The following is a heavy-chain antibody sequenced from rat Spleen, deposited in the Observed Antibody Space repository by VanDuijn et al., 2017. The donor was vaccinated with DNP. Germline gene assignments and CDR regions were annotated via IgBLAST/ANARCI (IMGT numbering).Heavy chain of an antibody. D-gene: IGHD1-1*01. CDR1: GYSITSNY. CDR3: ARWVRYFDC. Sequence: EVQFQESGPGLVKSSQSLSLTCSVTGYSITSNYWAWIRKFPGNKMEWMGYISYSGNIRYNPSLKSRVSITRDTSKNQFFLQLNSVTTEDTATYYCARWVRYFDCWGQGVMVTVSS. CDR2: ISYSGNI. J-gene: IGHJ2*01. V-gene: IGHV3-1*01.